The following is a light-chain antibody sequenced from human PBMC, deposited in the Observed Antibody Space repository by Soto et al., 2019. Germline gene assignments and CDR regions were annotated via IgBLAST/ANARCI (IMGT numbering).Light chain of an antibody. CDR1: SSDVGGYNY. J-gene: IGLJ1*01. CDR2: EVN. Sequence: QSVLTQPPSASGSPGQSVTISCSGTSSDVGGYNYVSWYQQHPGQAPKLMIYEVNKRPSGVPDRFSGSKSGNTASLTVSGLQAEDEADYYCSSYAGSNNYVFGTGTKVTVL. CDR3: SSYAGSNNYV. V-gene: IGLV2-8*01.